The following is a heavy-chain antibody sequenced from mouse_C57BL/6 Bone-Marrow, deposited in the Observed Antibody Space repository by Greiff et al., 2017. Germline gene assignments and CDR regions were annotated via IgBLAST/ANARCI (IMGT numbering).Heavy chain of an antibody. Sequence: EVKLVESGGDLVKPGGSLKLSCAGSGFTFSSYGMSWVRQTPDKRLEWVATISSGGSYTYYPDSVKGRFTISRDNAKNTLYLQMSSLKSEDTAMYYCARHGYMDYWGQGTSVTVSS. CDR3: ARHGYMDY. CDR2: ISSGGSYT. J-gene: IGHJ4*01. CDR1: GFTFSSYG. V-gene: IGHV5-6*01.